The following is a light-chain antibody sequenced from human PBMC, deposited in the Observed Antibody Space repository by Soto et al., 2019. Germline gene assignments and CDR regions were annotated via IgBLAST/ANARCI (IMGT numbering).Light chain of an antibody. V-gene: IGLV2-14*01. CDR1: SSDVGGYNY. CDR2: DVS. CDR3: SSYTSSFEVV. J-gene: IGLJ2*01. Sequence: QSVLTQPASVSGCPGQSITISCTGTSSDVGGYNYVSWYQQHPGKAPKLMIYDVSNRPSGVSNRFSGSKSGNTASLTISGLQAEYEADYYCSSYTSSFEVVFGGWTKLTVL.